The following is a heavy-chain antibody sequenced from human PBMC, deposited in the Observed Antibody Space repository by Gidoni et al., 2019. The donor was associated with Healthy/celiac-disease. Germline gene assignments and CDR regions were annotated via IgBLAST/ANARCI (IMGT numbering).Heavy chain of an antibody. CDR3: TSGWGYYGSGSYYIY. CDR1: GFTFGDYA. J-gene: IGHJ4*02. CDR2: IRSKAYGGTT. V-gene: IGHV3-49*04. Sequence: EVQLVESGGGLVQPGRSLRLSCTASGFTFGDYAMSWVRQAPGKGLEWVGFIRSKAYGGTTEYAASVKGRFTISRDDSKSIAYLQMNSLKTEDTAVYYCTSGWGYYGSGSYYIYWGQGTLVTVSS. D-gene: IGHD3-10*01.